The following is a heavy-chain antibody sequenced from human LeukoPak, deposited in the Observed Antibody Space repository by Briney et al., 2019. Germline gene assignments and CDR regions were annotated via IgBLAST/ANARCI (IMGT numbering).Heavy chain of an antibody. CDR1: GGSFSGYY. D-gene: IGHD3-9*01. V-gene: IGHV4-34*01. J-gene: IGHJ4*02. CDR3: ASRQYYDILTGYESPGSNYDY. CDR2: INHSGST. Sequence: PSETLSLTCAVYGGSFSGYYWSWIRQPPGKGLEWIWEINHSGSTNYNPSLKSRVTISVDTAKNQFSLKMSSVTAADTAVYYCASRQYYDILTGYESPGSNYDYWGQGTLVTVSS.